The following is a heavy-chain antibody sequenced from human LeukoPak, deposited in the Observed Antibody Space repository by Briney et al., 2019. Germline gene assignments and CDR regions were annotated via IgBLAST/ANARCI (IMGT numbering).Heavy chain of an antibody. CDR2: ISSSSSYI. CDR3: ARDRSWSYDAYSAFDI. D-gene: IGHD1-26*01. CDR1: GFTFSSYS. V-gene: IGHV3-21*01. Sequence: GGSLRLSCAASGFTFSSYSMNWVRQAPGKGLEWVSSISSSSSYIYYADSVKGRFTISRDNAKNSLYLQMNSLRAEDTAVYYCARDRSWSYDAYSAFDIWGQGTMVTVSS. J-gene: IGHJ3*02.